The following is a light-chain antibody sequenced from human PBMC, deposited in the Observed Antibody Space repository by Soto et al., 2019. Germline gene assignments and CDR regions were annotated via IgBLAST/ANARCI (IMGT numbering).Light chain of an antibody. J-gene: IGKJ1*01. CDR1: QSVSSNY. CDR2: GAS. V-gene: IGKV3-20*01. Sequence: EIVLTQSPGTLSLSPGERATLSCTASQSVSSNYLAWYQQKPGQAPRLLIYGASSRATGIPDRFSGSGPRTDCTLTISRLEPEDYAVYYCQPHGGSPRTFGQGTKVEIK. CDR3: QPHGGSPRT.